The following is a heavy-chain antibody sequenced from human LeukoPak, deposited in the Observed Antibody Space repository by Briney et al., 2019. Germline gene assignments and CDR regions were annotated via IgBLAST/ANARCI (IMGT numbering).Heavy chain of an antibody. CDR3: AREGAGLYDI. CDR2: IYYSGSA. Sequence: SQTLSLTCTVSGGSTSSGGYSWSWIRQHPGKGLEWIGYIYYSGSAYYNPSLKSRVTISVDTSKNQFSLKLSSVTAADTAVYYCAREGAGLYDIWGQGTLVTVSS. CDR1: GGSTSSGGYS. D-gene: IGHD3-9*01. J-gene: IGHJ4*02. V-gene: IGHV4-31*03.